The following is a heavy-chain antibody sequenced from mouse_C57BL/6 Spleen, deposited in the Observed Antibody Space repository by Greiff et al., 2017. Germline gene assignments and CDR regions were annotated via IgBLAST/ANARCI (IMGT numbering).Heavy chain of an antibody. CDR1: GYTFTSYW. D-gene: IGHD3-2*02. CDR2: INPSNGGT. V-gene: IGHV1-53*01. Sequence: QVQLKQPGTELVKPGASVKLSCKASGYTFTSYWMHWVKQRPGQDLEWIGNINPSNGGTNYNEKFKSKATLTVDKSSSTVYMQLSSLTSEDSAVYYCARDSSGPDYYAMDYWGQGTSVTVSS. CDR3: ARDSSGPDYYAMDY. J-gene: IGHJ4*01.